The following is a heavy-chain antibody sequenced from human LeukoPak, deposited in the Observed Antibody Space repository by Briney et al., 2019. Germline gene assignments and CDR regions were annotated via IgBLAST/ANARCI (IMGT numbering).Heavy chain of an antibody. CDR3: ARAYGGK. CDR2: INHSGST. Sequence: PSETLSLTCAVYGGSFSGYYWSWIRQPPGKGLEWIGEINHSGSTNYNPSLKSRVTRSVDTSKNQFSRKLSSVTAADTAVYYCARAYGGKWGQGTMVSVSS. D-gene: IGHD4-23*01. J-gene: IGHJ3*01. CDR1: GGSFSGYY. V-gene: IGHV4-34*01.